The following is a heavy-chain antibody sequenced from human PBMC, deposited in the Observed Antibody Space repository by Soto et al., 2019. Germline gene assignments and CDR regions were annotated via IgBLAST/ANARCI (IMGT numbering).Heavy chain of an antibody. D-gene: IGHD5-12*01. J-gene: IGHJ3*01. CDR1: GFIFTNDA. CDR3: GREGRGSFEF. Sequence: PRGSVRLSCAVSGFIFTNDAMNWVRQAPGQGLEWVSVIGGRGNSAYYADSVQGRFTISRDNSKNTLSLQMSSLTADDTSIYYWGREGRGSFEFGCRGTMETVS. CDR2: IGGRGNSA. V-gene: IGHV3-23*01.